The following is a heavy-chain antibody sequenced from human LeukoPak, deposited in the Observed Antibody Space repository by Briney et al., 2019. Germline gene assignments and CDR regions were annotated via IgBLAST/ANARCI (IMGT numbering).Heavy chain of an antibody. D-gene: IGHD4-23*01. CDR2: IRSSGSTI. CDR1: GFTFSSYE. J-gene: IGHJ6*02. V-gene: IGHV3-48*03. CDR3: ASLYGGNLYSGLDV. Sequence: GGTLRLSCAASGFTFSSYEMNWVRQAPGKGLEWLSYIRSSGSTIYYADSVKGRFTISRDNGKNSLYLQMDDLRAEDTAVYYCASLYGGNLYSGLDVWGQGTTVTVSS.